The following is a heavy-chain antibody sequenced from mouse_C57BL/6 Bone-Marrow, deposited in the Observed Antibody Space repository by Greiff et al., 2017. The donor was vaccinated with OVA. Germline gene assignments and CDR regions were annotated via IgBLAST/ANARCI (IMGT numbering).Heavy chain of an antibody. CDR1: GFTFSSYA. CDR2: ISSGGDYI. Sequence: EVKLQESGEGLVKPGGSLKLSCAASGFTFSSYAMSWVRQTPEKRLEWVAYISSGGDYIYYADTVKGRFTISRDNARNTLYLQMSSLKSEDTAMYYCTRDGYYYGSRYFDVWGTGTTVTVSS. CDR3: TRDGYYYGSRYFDV. V-gene: IGHV5-9-1*02. J-gene: IGHJ1*03. D-gene: IGHD1-1*01.